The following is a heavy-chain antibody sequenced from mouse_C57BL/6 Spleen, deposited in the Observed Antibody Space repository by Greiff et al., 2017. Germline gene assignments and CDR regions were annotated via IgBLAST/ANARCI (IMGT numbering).Heavy chain of an antibody. CDR3: ASPHGSSPYYIDY. Sequence: VQLQQPGAELVKPGASVKLSCKASGYTFTSYWMHWVKQRPGRGLEWIGRIDPNSGGTKYNEKFKSKATLTVDKPSSTAYMQLSSLTSEDSAVYYCASPHGSSPYYIDYWGQGTSLTVSS. CDR2: IDPNSGGT. V-gene: IGHV1-72*01. CDR1: GYTFTSYW. D-gene: IGHD1-1*01. J-gene: IGHJ2*02.